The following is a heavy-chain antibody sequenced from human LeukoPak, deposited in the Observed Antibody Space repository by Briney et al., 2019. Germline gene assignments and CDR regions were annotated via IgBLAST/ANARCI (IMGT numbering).Heavy chain of an antibody. CDR1: GFSLSTSGVG. CDR3: AHFLSYDDSSGYDFVVDY. Sequence: SGPTLVNPTQPLTLTCTFSGFSLSTSGVGVGWIRQPPGKALEWLALIHWDDDKRYSPSLKSRLTITKYTSKNQVVLTMTNMDPVDTATYYCAHFLSYDDSSGYDFVVDYWGQGTLVTVSS. CDR2: IHWDDDK. D-gene: IGHD3-22*01. J-gene: IGHJ4*02. V-gene: IGHV2-5*02.